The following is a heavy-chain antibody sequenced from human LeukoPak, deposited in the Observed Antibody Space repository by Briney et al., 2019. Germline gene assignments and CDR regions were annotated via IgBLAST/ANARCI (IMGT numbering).Heavy chain of an antibody. D-gene: IGHD3-22*01. CDR1: GGSISSSNW. Sequence: SETLSLTCAVSGGSISSSNWWSWVRQPPGKGLEWIGEIYHSGSTNYNPSLKSRVTISVDKSKNQFSLKLSSVTAADTAVYYCAAGPLAYDSSGYYYSGIRNWGQGTLVTVSS. CDR3: AAGPLAYDSSGYYYSGIRN. V-gene: IGHV4-4*02. CDR2: IYHSGST. J-gene: IGHJ4*02.